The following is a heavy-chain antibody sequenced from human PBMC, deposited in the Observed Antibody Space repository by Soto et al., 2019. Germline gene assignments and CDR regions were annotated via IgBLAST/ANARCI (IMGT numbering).Heavy chain of an antibody. CDR3: ARDWQTGGFDY. CDR1: GYTFTNYA. Sequence: QVQLVQSGAEVKKPGASVKISCKASGYTFTNYAIHWVRQAPGQGLECMGWINGGDEYTKHSQKFQGRVTITKAVSATIVYMELSSLTSEDTAVYFCARDWQTGGFDYCGQGTQVTV. J-gene: IGHJ4*02. CDR2: INGGDEYT. V-gene: IGHV1-3*01.